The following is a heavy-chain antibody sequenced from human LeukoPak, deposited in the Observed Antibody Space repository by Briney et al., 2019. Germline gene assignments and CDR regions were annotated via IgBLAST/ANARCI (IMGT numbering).Heavy chain of an antibody. D-gene: IGHD3-3*01. CDR3: ARDSSRSPFGSRTDNWFDP. Sequence: PGRSLRLSCTASGFTFGDYAMSWFRQAPGKGLEWVGFIRSKAYGGTTEYAASVKGRFTISRDDSKSIAYLQMNSLRAEDTAVYYCARDSSRSPFGSRTDNWFDPWGQGTLVTVSS. V-gene: IGHV3-49*03. J-gene: IGHJ5*02. CDR2: IRSKAYGGTT. CDR1: GFTFGDYA.